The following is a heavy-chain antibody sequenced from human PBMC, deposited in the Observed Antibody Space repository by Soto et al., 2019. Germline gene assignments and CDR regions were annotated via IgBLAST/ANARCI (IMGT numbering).Heavy chain of an antibody. V-gene: IGHV1-69*01. CDR2: VIPVYGIP. Sequence: QVQLVQSGGEVKKPGSSVKVSCKASGYTFSSYEISWVRQAPGQGLEWMGGVIPVYGIPNYAQKFQGRVTIAADGSTSTAYMELRSLRSEDTAMYYCGRDRDRGLVTSVEYWGQGTLVTVSS. D-gene: IGHD3-9*01. J-gene: IGHJ4*02. CDR3: GRDRDRGLVTSVEY. CDR1: GYTFSSYE.